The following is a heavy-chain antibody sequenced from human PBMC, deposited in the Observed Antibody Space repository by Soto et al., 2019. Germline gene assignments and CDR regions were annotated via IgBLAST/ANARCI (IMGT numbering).Heavy chain of an antibody. CDR2: ISSSASTI. Sequence: GGSLRLSCAASGFTFSSYEMNWVRQAPGKGLEWVSSISSSASTIYYADSVKGRFTISRDNAKNSLYLQMNSLRAEDTAVYYCARSWGVYCSSTSCYSPWFDPWGQGTLVTVSS. J-gene: IGHJ5*02. CDR3: ARSWGVYCSSTSCYSPWFDP. CDR1: GFTFSSYE. D-gene: IGHD2-2*02. V-gene: IGHV3-48*03.